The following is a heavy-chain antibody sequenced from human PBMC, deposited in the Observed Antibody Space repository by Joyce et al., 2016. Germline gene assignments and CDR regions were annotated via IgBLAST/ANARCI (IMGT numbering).Heavy chain of an antibody. V-gene: IGHV1-3*05. D-gene: IGHD6-19*01. CDR1: GFTFTAYA. J-gene: IGHJ5*02. CDR3: ARASHGWYFDP. CDR2: IKAGDGDI. Sequence: QVQVVQSGAEEKKPGASVKVSCKASGFTFTAYAIYWVRQAPGQTLEWMGWIKAGDGDIKYSQKFQGRATFARDTSATTVYMELTSLRFEDTAVYYCARASHGWYFDPWGQGTLVTVSS.